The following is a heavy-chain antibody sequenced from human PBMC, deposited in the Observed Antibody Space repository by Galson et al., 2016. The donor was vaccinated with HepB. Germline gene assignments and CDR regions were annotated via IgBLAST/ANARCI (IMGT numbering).Heavy chain of an antibody. CDR3: ALHRETPALGPTGWFDP. CDR2: IYHTGST. V-gene: IGHV4-30-2*06. D-gene: IGHD1-14*01. CDR1: GASISSGVYS. Sequence: TLSLTCAVSGASISSGVYSWSWIRQSPGKGLEWIGYIYHTGSTYYVPSLNSRVAISLDKSKNPFSLKLTSVTATDTAVYYCALHRETPALGPTGWFDPWGQGTLVTVSS. J-gene: IGHJ5*02.